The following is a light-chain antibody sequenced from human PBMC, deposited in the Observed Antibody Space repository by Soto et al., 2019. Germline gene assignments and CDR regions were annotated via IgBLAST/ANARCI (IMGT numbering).Light chain of an antibody. Sequence: SYELTQPPSVSVSPGQTANISCSGDELGYKYACWYQQKPGQSPVLIIYQNEKRPSGIPERFSASNSGNTATLTISGTQAMDEADYYCQAWDSSTREFGGGTKVTVL. CDR2: QNE. J-gene: IGLJ2*01. V-gene: IGLV3-1*01. CDR3: QAWDSSTRE. CDR1: ELGYKY.